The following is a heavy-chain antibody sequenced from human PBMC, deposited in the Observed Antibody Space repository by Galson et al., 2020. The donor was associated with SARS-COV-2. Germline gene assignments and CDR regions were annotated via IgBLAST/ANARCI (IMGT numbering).Heavy chain of an antibody. V-gene: IGHV4-61*02. CDR1: GDSINNGSYY. D-gene: IGHD1-26*01. CDR3: AREGGSVGATPGGMDV. J-gene: IGHJ6*02. Sequence: SETLSLTCTVSGDSINNGSYYWNWIRQPAGKRLEWVGRVYTSGSTNYNPSLKSRVTISLDTSKNQFSLQLRSVTAADTAVYFCAREGGSVGATPGGMDVWGQGTTGTVSS. CDR2: VYTSGST.